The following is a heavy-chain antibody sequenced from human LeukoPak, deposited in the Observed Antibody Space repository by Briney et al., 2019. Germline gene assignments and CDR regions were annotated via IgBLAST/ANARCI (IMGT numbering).Heavy chain of an antibody. J-gene: IGHJ4*02. CDR2: IYPADSDT. D-gene: IGHD6-19*01. CDR1: GYNFNSYW. V-gene: IGHV5-51*01. Sequence: GESLKISCQGFGYNFNSYWIGWVRQTPGKGLEWMGIIYPADSDTKYNPSFQGQVTISADKFVNTAYLQWSSLEASDTAMYYCVRPLNSGWYGTYFFDYWGQGTLVTVSS. CDR3: VRPLNSGWYGTYFFDY.